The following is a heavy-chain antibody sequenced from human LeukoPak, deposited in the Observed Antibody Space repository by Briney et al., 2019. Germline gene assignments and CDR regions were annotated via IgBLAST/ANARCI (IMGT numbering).Heavy chain of an antibody. J-gene: IGHJ5*02. CDR1: GGSISSGGYY. D-gene: IGHD2-15*01. CDR3: AGESCSGETCQLGFDP. CDR2: FYSSKNT. Sequence: SETLSLTCTVSGGSISSGGYYWSWIRQPAGKGLEWIGRFYSSKNTNYSPSLKRRVTMSVDTSEKQFSLKLTSVTAADTAIYYCAGESCSGETCQLGFDPWGQGILVTVSS. V-gene: IGHV4-61*02.